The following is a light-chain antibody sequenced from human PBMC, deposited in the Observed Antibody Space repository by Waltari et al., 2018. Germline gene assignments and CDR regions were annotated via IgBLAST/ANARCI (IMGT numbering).Light chain of an antibody. Sequence: EIVLTQSPATLSLSPGERAQISRRASRAIGKVLAWYQQKPGQPPRLLIFDASSRAPGVPARFSGGGSETDFALTINSLEPEDFAVYYCQQRRDWPLTFGGGTKVEI. CDR1: RAIGKV. J-gene: IGKJ4*01. CDR2: DAS. CDR3: QQRRDWPLT. V-gene: IGKV3-11*01.